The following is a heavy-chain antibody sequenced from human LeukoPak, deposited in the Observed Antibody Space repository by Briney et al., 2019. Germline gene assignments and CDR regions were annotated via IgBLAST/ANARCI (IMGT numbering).Heavy chain of an antibody. CDR2: ISWGGGST. V-gene: IGHV3-43D*04. CDR1: GFTFDDYA. J-gene: IGHJ4*02. CDR3: AKDRSGNSYGHFDY. Sequence: GGSLRLSCAASGFTFDDYAMHWVRQAPGKGLEWVSLISWGGGSTYYADSVKGRFTISRDNSKNSLYLHMNSLRAEGTALYYCAKDRSGNSYGHFDYWGQGTLVTVSS. D-gene: IGHD3-10*01.